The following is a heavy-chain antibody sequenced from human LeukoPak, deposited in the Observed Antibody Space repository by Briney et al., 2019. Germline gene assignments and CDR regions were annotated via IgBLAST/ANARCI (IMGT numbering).Heavy chain of an antibody. V-gene: IGHV4-38-2*02. D-gene: IGHD1-26*01. CDR2: IYHSGST. Sequence: AETLSLTCTVSGYSISSGYYWGWIRQPPGKGLEWIGSIYHSGSTYYNPSLRSRVTISVDTSKNQFSLKLSSVTAADTAVYYCARAEVVGAHLRSGYFQHWGQGTLVIVSS. J-gene: IGHJ1*01. CDR3: ARAEVVGAHLRSGYFQH. CDR1: GYSISSGYY.